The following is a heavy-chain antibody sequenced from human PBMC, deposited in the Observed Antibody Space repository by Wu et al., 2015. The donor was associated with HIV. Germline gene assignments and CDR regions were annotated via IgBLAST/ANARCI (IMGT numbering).Heavy chain of an antibody. J-gene: IGHJ5*02. Sequence: QVQLVQSGAEVKKPGASVKVSCKASGYTFTGYYMHWVRQAPGQGLEWMGWINPNSGGTNYAQKFQGRVTMTRDTSISTAYMDLSGLRSDDTAFYYCARKSGYDTNWFDPWGQGTLVTVSS. CDR3: ARKSGYDTNWFDP. CDR2: INPNSGGT. V-gene: IGHV1-2*02. D-gene: IGHD5-12*01. CDR1: GYTFTGYY.